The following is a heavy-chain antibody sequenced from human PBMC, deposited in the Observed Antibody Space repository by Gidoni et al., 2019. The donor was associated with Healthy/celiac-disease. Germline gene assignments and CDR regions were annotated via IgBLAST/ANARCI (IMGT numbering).Heavy chain of an antibody. CDR1: GGSFSGYY. D-gene: IGHD1-26*01. CDR3: ARSRSGSRYFDY. J-gene: IGHJ4*02. V-gene: IGHV4-34*01. CDR2: INHSGST. Sequence: QVQLQQWRAGLLKPSETLSLTCAVYGGSFSGYYWSWIRQPPGKGLAWIGEINHSGSTNYNPSLKSRVAISVDTSKNQFSLRLSSVTAADTAVYYYARSRSGSRYFDYWGQGTLVTVSS.